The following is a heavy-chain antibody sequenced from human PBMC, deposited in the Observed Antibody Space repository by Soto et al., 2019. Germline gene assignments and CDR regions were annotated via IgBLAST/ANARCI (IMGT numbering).Heavy chain of an antibody. CDR2: IYYSGNT. V-gene: IGHV4-39*01. Sequence: SETLSLTCTVSGGSISSSSYYWGWIRQPPGKGLEWIGSIYYSGNTYYNPSLKSRVTISVDTAKNQFSLQLNSVTPEDTAVYYCARYTYGTGHNTWGQGTPVTVSS. J-gene: IGHJ4*02. CDR1: GGSISSSSYY. D-gene: IGHD5-18*01. CDR3: ARYTYGTGHNT.